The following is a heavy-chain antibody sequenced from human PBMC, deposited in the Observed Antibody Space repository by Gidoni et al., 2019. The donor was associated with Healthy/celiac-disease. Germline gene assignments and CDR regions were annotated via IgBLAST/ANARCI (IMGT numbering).Heavy chain of an antibody. CDR2: IYPGDSDT. CDR1: GYSFTSYW. CDR3: ARASGITILLGGPFDY. D-gene: IGHD3-9*01. J-gene: IGHJ4*02. V-gene: IGHV5-51*01. Sequence: EVQLVQSGPEVKKPGESLTISCQGSGYSFTSYWIGWVRQMPGKGLEWMGIIYPGDSDTRYSPSFQGQVTISADKSISTAYLQWSSLKASDTAMYYCARASGITILLGGPFDYWGQGTLVTVSS.